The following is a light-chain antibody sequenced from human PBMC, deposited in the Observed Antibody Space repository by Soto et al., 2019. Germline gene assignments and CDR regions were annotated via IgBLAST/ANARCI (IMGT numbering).Light chain of an antibody. CDR2: EAS. Sequence: GDIVTITCRASQGISSALAWYHQKPVRAPXXLIYEASXXEIGVRSRFSGIGSGTDFTLTISSLXPEDFATYYCQQFNNYRLTFGQGTRLXIX. CDR1: QGISSA. V-gene: IGKV1D-13*01. J-gene: IGKJ5*01. CDR3: QQFNNYRLT.